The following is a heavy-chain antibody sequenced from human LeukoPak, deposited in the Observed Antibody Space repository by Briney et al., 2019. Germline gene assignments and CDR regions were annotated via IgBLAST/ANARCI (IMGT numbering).Heavy chain of an antibody. D-gene: IGHD3-16*02. CDR3: ARDPLSFTTSWYDY. CDR1: GFPFNSYW. V-gene: IGHV3-7*04. Sequence: GGSLRLSCAVSGFPFNSYWMSRVRQAPGRGLEWVANIKQDGSEKYYVDSVKGRFTISRDNAKNSLYLQMNSLRAEDTAVYYCARDPLSFTTSWYDYWGQGTLVTVSS. CDR2: IKQDGSEK. J-gene: IGHJ4*02.